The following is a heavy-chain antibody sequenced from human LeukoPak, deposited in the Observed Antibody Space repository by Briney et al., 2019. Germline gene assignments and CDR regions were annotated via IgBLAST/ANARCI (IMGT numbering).Heavy chain of an antibody. J-gene: IGHJ4*02. CDR3: ARGRITMVRGATAPGY. CDR2: INPNSGGT. Sequence: ASVKVSCKASGYTFTGYYMHWVRQAPGQGFEWMGWINPNSGGTNYAQKFQGRVTMTRDTSISTAYMELSRLRSDDTAVYYCARGRITMVRGATAPGYWGQGTLVTVSS. V-gene: IGHV1-2*02. D-gene: IGHD3-10*01. CDR1: GYTFTGYY.